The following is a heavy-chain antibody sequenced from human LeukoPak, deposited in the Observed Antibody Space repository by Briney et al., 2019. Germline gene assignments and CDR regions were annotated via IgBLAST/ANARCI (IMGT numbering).Heavy chain of an antibody. CDR3: ARDEKPTLTVNPGAFDI. V-gene: IGHV1-69*13. CDR2: IIPIFGTA. D-gene: IGHD1-14*01. J-gene: IGHJ3*02. CDR1: GYTFSNYG. Sequence: GASVKVSCKASGYTFSNYGVMWVRQAPGQGLEWMGGIIPIFGTANYAQKFQGRVTITADESTSTAYMELSSLRSEDTAVYYCARDEKPTLTVNPGAFDIWGQGTMVTVSS.